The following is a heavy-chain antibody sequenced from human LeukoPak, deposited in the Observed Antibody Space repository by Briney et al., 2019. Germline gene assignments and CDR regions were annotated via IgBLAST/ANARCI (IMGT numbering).Heavy chain of an antibody. J-gene: IGHJ4*02. CDR1: GESFSGYY. CDR3: ARAPDALPDY. V-gene: IGHV4-34*01. Sequence: SETLSLTCAVYGESFSGYYWSWIRQPPGKGLEWIGEINHSGSTNYNPSLKSRVTISVDTSKNQFSLKLSSVTAADTAVYYCARAPDALPDYWGQGTLVTVSS. CDR2: INHSGST.